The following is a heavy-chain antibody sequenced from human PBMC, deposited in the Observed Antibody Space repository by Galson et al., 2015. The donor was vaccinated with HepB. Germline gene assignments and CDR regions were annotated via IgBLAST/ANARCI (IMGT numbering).Heavy chain of an antibody. J-gene: IGHJ3*01. CDR1: GFTFSSYW. V-gene: IGHV3-74*01. CDR2: INIDGSST. Sequence: SLRLSCAASGFTFSSYWMHWVRQAPGKGLVWVSHINIDGSSTTYADSVKGRFTISRDNAKNTLYLQMNSLRAEDTAVYYCARRVEGAFGVWGQGTMVAVSS. CDR3: ARRVEGAFGV.